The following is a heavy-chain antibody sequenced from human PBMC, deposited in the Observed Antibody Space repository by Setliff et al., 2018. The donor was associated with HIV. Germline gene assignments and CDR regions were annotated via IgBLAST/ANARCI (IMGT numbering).Heavy chain of an antibody. CDR2: IHYSGST. D-gene: IGHD2-15*01. V-gene: IGHV4-31*03. J-gene: IGHJ4*02. CDR3: ARGRVFCNGDSCYHLDY. CDR1: GGTISSGGYY. Sequence: SETLSLTCTVSGGTISSGGYYWSWIRQHPGKGLEWIGYIHYSGSTYYNPSLKSRLTISVDTSKTQFSLKLSSVTAADTAVYYCARGRVFCNGDSCYHLDYWGQGVLVTVSS.